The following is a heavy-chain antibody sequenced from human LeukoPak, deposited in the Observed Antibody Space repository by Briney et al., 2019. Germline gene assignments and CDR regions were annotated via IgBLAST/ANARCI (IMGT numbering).Heavy chain of an antibody. Sequence: GGSLRLSCAASGFTFSSYEMNWVRQAPGKGLEWVSYISSSGSSIYYADSVKGRFTISRDNAKNSLYLQMNSLRAEDTAVYYCASHYASGRKFDYWGQGTLVTVSS. V-gene: IGHV3-48*03. D-gene: IGHD3-10*01. CDR1: GFTFSSYE. CDR3: ASHYASGRKFDY. CDR2: ISSSGSSI. J-gene: IGHJ4*02.